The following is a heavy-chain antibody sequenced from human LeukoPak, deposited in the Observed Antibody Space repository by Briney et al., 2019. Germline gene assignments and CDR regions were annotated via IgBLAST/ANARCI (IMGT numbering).Heavy chain of an antibody. D-gene: IGHD5-24*01. V-gene: IGHV3-21*01. CDR1: GFTFSTYS. CDR3: ARLKMATMAVDY. J-gene: IGHJ4*02. Sequence: GGSLRLSCAASGFTFSTYSMNWVRQAPGKGLEWVSSISSSSSYIFYADSVKGRFTISRDNAKNSLYLQMNSLRAEDTAVYYCARLKMATMAVDYWGQGTLVTVSS. CDR2: ISSSSSYI.